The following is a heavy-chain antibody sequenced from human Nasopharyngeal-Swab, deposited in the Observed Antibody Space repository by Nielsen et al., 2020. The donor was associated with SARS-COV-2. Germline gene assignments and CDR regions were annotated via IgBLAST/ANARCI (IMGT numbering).Heavy chain of an antibody. D-gene: IGHD3-10*01. J-gene: IGHJ6*02. CDR2: IYSGDKT. CDR1: GFDVSSNY. Sequence: GESLKISCAASGFDVSSNYMTWVRQAPGKGLDWVSLIYSGDKTYYADSVKDRFIIARDTSRNTLYLQMNSLRGDDTAVYYCAREKGYQVLLDYYYHGLDVWGHGTAVTVSS. CDR3: AREKGYQVLLDYYYHGLDV. V-gene: IGHV3-66*01.